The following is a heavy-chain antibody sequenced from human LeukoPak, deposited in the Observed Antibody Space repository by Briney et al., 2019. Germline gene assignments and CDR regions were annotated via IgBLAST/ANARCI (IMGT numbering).Heavy chain of an antibody. J-gene: IGHJ4*02. CDR2: IYTSGST. CDR1: GGSISSYY. CDR3: ARTYYDGSGYFRIYYFDY. D-gene: IGHD3-22*01. Sequence: PSETLSLTCTVSGGSISSYYWSWIRQPAGKGLEWIGRIYTSGSTNYNPSLKSRVTMSVDTSKNQFSLKLSSVTAADTAVYYCARTYYDGSGYFRIYYFDYWGQGTLVTVSS. V-gene: IGHV4-4*07.